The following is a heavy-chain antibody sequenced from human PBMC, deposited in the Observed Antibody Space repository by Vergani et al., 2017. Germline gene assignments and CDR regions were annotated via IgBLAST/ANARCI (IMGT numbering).Heavy chain of an antibody. CDR2: MNPNSGTT. D-gene: IGHD4/OR15-4a*01. Sequence: QVQLVQSGAEVKKPGASVKVSCRASGYSFSSYDISWVRQATGQGLEWMGWMNPNSGTTGYAQKFQGRVTITRNTSINTAYMELGRLSFEDAAGYYCARSTDYPDDYVSSDYFRRTLDVWGKGTTVTVS. V-gene: IGHV1-8*01. J-gene: IGHJ6*03. CDR1: GYSFSSYD. CDR3: ARSTDYPDDYVSSDYFRRTLDV.